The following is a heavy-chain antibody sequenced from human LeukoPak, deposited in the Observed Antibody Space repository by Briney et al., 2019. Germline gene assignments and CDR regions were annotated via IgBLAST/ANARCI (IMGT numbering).Heavy chain of an antibody. V-gene: IGHV5-51*01. CDR1: GYNFTSYW. J-gene: IGHJ4*02. Sequence: GGSLQISCKGSGYNFTSYWIGGVRQVPGKGLEWMGIIYPAYSDTRYSPSFQGQVTISADNSISTAYLQWSSLKASDTAMYYCARLAGHSTSCYAYYFDYWGQGTLVTVSS. CDR3: ARLAGHSTSCYAYYFDY. CDR2: IYPAYSDT. D-gene: IGHD6-13*01.